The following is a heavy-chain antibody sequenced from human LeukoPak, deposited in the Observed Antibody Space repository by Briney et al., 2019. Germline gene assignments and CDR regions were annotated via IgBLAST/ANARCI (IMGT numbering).Heavy chain of an antibody. Sequence: PSQTLSLTCTVSSGSISSGSYYCSWIGQPAGKGLEWIGRIYTSGSTNYNPSLKSRVTISVDTSKNQFSLKLSSVTAADTAVYYCARDRRYYDSSGFDYWGQGTLLTVSS. V-gene: IGHV4-61*02. CDR3: ARDRRYYDSSGFDY. CDR2: IYTSGST. J-gene: IGHJ4*02. D-gene: IGHD3-22*01. CDR1: SGSISSGSYY.